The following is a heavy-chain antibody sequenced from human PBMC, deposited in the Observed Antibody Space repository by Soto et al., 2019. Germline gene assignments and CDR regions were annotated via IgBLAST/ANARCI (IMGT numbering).Heavy chain of an antibody. D-gene: IGHD1-1*01. J-gene: IGHJ4*02. Sequence: EEQLLESGGGLVQPGGSLRLSCAASGFTFSHYAMSWVRQAPGKGLEWVSAVSGSGGNTYYADSVKGRFTISRDNSKNTLYLQMNSLRAEDAAVYYCANVDNNAGRYWGQGTLVTVSS. CDR3: ANVDNNAGRY. CDR1: GFTFSHYA. V-gene: IGHV3-23*01. CDR2: VSGSGGNT.